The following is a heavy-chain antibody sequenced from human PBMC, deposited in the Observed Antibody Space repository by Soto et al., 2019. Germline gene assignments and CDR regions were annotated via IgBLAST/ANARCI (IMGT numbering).Heavy chain of an antibody. J-gene: IGHJ5*02. CDR3: ASGKERITIFGVVIKNNWFDP. CDR2: MNPNSGNT. Sequence: ASVKVSCKASGYTFTSYDINWVRQATGQGLEWMGWMNPNSGNTGYAQKFQGRVTMTRNTSISTAYMELSSLRSEDTAVYYCASGKERITIFGVVIKNNWFDPWGQGTLVTVSS. CDR1: GYTFTSYD. D-gene: IGHD3-3*01. V-gene: IGHV1-8*01.